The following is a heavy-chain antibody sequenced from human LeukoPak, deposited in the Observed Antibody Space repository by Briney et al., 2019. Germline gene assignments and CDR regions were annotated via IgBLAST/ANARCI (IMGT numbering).Heavy chain of an antibody. D-gene: IGHD6-19*01. CDR1: GGSISSSSYY. J-gene: IGHJ3*02. V-gene: IGHV4-39*07. Sequence: SETLSLTCTVSGGSISSSSYYWGWIRQPPGKGLEWIGSIYYSGSTYYNPSLKSRVTISVDTSKNQFSLKLSSVTAADTAVYYCAGTAGYSSGWYSVAFDIWGQGTMVTVSS. CDR2: IYYSGST. CDR3: AGTAGYSSGWYSVAFDI.